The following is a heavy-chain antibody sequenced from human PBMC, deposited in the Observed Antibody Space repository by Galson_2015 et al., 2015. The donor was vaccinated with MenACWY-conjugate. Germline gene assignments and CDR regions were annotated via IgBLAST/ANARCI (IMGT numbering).Heavy chain of an antibody. CDR1: GFTVSSNY. CDR3: ARVGSSGSKGYFDY. D-gene: IGHD6-19*01. J-gene: IGHJ4*02. Sequence: SLRLSCAASGFTVSSNYMSWVRQAPGKGLEWVSVIYSGGSTYYADSVKGRFTISRDNSKNTLYLQMNSLRAEDTAVYYCARVGSSGSKGYFDYWGQGTPVTVSS. CDR2: IYSGGST. V-gene: IGHV3-53*01.